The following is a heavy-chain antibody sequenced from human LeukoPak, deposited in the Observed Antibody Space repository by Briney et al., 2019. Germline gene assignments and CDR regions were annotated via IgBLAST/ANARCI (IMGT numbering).Heavy chain of an antibody. J-gene: IGHJ5*02. V-gene: IGHV4-4*07. CDR3: ARVVGDIVVVPATMRWDWFDP. CDR1: GGSISSYY. D-gene: IGHD2-2*01. Sequence: PSETLSLTCTVSGGSISSYYWSWIRQPAGKGLEWIGRIYTSGSTNYNPSLKSRVTMSVDTSKNQFSLKLSSVTAADTAVYFCARVVGDIVVVPATMRWDWFDPWGQGTLVTVSS. CDR2: IYTSGST.